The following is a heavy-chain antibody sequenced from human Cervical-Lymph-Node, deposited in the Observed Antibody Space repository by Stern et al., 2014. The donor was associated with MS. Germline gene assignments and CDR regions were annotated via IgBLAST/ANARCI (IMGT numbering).Heavy chain of an antibody. D-gene: IGHD1-14*01. V-gene: IGHV1-46*01. CDR3: ASPSYRDAFDI. Sequence: QVQLVQSGAEVKKPGASVKVSCKASGYTFTRYYMYWVRQAPGQGLEWMGIINPSGGSTSYAQKLQGRVTMTRDTSTSTVYMELSSLRSEDTAVYYCASPSYRDAFDIWGQGTMVTVSS. J-gene: IGHJ3*02. CDR1: GYTFTRYY. CDR2: INPSGGST.